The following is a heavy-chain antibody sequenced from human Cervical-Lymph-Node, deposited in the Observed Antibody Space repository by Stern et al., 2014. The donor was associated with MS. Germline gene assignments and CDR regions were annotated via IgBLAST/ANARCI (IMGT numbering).Heavy chain of an antibody. CDR2: ITNVGST. D-gene: IGHD1-1*01. Sequence: EVQLVESGGGVIQPGGSLRLSCTASGFTVSRDYMTWVRQAPGKGLEWVSIITNVGSTFYTDSVKSRFTISRDDSKNTVYLHMTSLRAEDTAMYYCARDTSSPERSDWWGQGTLVTVSS. V-gene: IGHV3-53*01. CDR1: GFTVSRDY. J-gene: IGHJ4*02. CDR3: ARDTSSPERSDW.